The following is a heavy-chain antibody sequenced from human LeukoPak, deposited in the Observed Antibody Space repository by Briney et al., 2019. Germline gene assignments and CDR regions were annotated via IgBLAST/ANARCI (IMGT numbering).Heavy chain of an antibody. J-gene: IGHJ6*02. CDR2: INPSGGST. D-gene: IGHD5-18*01. V-gene: IGHV1-46*01. CDR3: ARDFRGVGKIQLWFRHYYYYGMDV. Sequence: ASVKVSCKASGYTFTSYGISWVRQAPGQGLEWMGIINPSGGSTSYAQKFQGRVTMTRDTSTSTVYMELSSLRSEDTAVYYCARDFRGVGKIQLWFRHYYYYGMDVWGQGTTVTVSS. CDR1: GYTFTSYG.